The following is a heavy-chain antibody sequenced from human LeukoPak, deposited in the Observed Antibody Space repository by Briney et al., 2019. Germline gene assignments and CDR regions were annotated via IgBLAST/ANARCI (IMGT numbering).Heavy chain of an antibody. CDR3: ARAQRAGYEGDEPFDY. V-gene: IGHV4-4*07. D-gene: IGHD5-12*01. CDR1: GVSISSYY. CDR2: IYTSGST. J-gene: IGHJ4*02. Sequence: SETLSLTCTVSGVSISSYYWSWIRQPAGKGLEWIGRIYTSGSTNYNPSLKSRVTMSVDTSKNQFSLKLSSVTAADTAVYYCARAQRAGYEGDEPFDYWGQGTLVTVSS.